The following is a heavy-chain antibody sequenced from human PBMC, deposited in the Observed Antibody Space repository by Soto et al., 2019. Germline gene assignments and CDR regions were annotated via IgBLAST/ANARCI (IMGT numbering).Heavy chain of an antibody. D-gene: IGHD2-8*01. CDR1: GFTFSSYG. Sequence: GGSLRLSCAASGFTFSSYGMHWVRQAPGKGLEWVAVISYDGSNKYYADSVKGRFTISRDNSKNTLYLQMNSLRAEDTAVYYCTTARVDGIVLMVYAIERINFDYWGQGTLVTVSS. V-gene: IGHV3-30*03. CDR2: ISYDGSNK. CDR3: TTARVDGIVLMVYAIERINFDY. J-gene: IGHJ4*02.